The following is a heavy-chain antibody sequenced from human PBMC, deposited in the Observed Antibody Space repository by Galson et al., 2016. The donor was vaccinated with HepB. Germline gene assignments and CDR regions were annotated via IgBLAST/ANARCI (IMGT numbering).Heavy chain of an antibody. CDR1: TGYY. CDR2: INHSGNT. D-gene: IGHD2-8*01. Sequence: TGYYWSWIRRPPGKGLEWIGEINHSGNTNYNPSLKSRLTISVDASKNQFSLKLTSATAADTAVYYCARTPGYCTNGECDYWGQGTTCTVSS. CDR3: ARTPGYCTNGECDY. V-gene: IGHV4-34*01. J-gene: IGHJ4*03.